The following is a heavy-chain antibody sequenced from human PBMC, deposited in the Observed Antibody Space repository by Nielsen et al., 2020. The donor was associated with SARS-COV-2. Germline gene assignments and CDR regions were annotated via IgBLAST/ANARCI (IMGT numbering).Heavy chain of an antibody. CDR2: IYHSGST. Sequence: LRLSCAVSGGSISSGGYSWSWIRQPPGKGLEWIGYIYHSGSTYYNPSLKSRVTISVDRSKNQFPLKLSSVTAADTAVYYCARDGGGDYLSVWGQGTTVTVSS. D-gene: IGHD4-11*01. CDR3: ARDGGGDYLSV. J-gene: IGHJ6*02. V-gene: IGHV4-30-2*01. CDR1: GGSISSGGYS.